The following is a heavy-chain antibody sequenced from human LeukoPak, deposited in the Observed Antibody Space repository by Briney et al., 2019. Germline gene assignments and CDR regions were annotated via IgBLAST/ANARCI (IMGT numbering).Heavy chain of an antibody. CDR3: AREKVMITFGGVIANWFDP. D-gene: IGHD3-16*02. V-gene: IGHV4-39*07. J-gene: IGHJ5*02. Sequence: SETLSLTCTVSGGSVSRSPYYWGWIRQPPGKGLEWIGNIYYSGSTYYNPSLKSRVTISVDTSKNQFSLKVTSVTAADTAVYYCAREKVMITFGGVIANWFDPWGQGTLVTVSS. CDR2: IYYSGST. CDR1: GGSVSRSPYY.